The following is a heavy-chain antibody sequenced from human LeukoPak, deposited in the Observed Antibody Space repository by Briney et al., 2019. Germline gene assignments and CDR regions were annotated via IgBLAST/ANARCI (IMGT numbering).Heavy chain of an antibody. CDR2: IYTSGST. CDR3: ARDPPSTYYCDSSGYFDY. Sequence: PSETLSLTCTVSGGSISSYYWSWIRQPAGKGLEWIGRIYTSGSTNYNPSLKSRVTMSVDTSKNQFSLKLSSVTAADTAVYYCARDPPSTYYCDSSGYFDYWGQGTLVTVSS. D-gene: IGHD3-22*01. V-gene: IGHV4-4*07. J-gene: IGHJ4*02. CDR1: GGSISSYY.